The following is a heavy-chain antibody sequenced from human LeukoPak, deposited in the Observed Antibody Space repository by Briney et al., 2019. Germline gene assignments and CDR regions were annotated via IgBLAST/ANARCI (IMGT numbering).Heavy chain of an antibody. V-gene: IGHV4-30-4*01. CDR2: IYYSGST. CDR3: ARGDPRWLQPDY. Sequence: PSETLSLTCTVSGGSICSGDYYWSWIRQPPGKGLEWIGYIYYSGSTYYNPSLKSRVTISVDTSKNQFSLKLSSVTAADTAVYYCARGDPRWLQPDYWGQGTLVTVSS. D-gene: IGHD5-24*01. CDR1: GGSICSGDYY. J-gene: IGHJ4*02.